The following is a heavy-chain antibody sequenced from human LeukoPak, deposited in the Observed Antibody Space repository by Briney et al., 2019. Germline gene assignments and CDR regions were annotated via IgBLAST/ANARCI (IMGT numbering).Heavy chain of an antibody. D-gene: IGHD1-26*01. CDR3: AAGLLRVGATELDY. Sequence: ASVKVPCKASGYTFTSYGISWVRQAPGQGLEWMGWISAYNGNTNYAQKLQGRVTMTTDTSTSTAYMELRSLRSDDTAVYYCAAGLLRVGATELDYWGQGTLVTVSS. V-gene: IGHV1-18*01. CDR2: ISAYNGNT. J-gene: IGHJ4*02. CDR1: GYTFTSYG.